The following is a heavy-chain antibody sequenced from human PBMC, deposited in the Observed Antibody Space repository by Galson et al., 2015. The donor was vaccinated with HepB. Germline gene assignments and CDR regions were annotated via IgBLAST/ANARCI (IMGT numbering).Heavy chain of an antibody. CDR1: GFPFRSYG. J-gene: IGHJ3*02. Sequence: SLRLSCAASGFPFRSYGMTWVRQAPGKGLEWVSGISGSGGSTYYADSVKGRVTIARDNSKNTPYLQMNRLRVEDTAVYYCAKDDMESPYGGYALDIWGQGTMVTVSS. CDR2: ISGSGGST. CDR3: AKDDMESPYGGYALDI. D-gene: IGHD4/OR15-4a*01. V-gene: IGHV3-23*01.